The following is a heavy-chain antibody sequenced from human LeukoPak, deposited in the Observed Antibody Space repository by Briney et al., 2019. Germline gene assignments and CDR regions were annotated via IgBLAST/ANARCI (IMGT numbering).Heavy chain of an antibody. Sequence: SETLSLTCAVSGYSISSGYYWGWIRQPPGKGLEWIGSIYHSGSTYYNPSLKSRVTISVDTSKNQLSLKLSSVTAADTAVYYCASRGGAFALDYWGQGTLVTVSS. CDR1: GYSISSGYY. CDR2: IYHSGST. D-gene: IGHD3-10*01. CDR3: ASRGGAFALDY. J-gene: IGHJ4*02. V-gene: IGHV4-38-2*01.